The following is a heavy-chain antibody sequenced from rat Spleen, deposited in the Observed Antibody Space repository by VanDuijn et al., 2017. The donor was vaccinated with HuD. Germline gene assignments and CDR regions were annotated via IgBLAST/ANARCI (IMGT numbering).Heavy chain of an antibody. V-gene: IGHV5-25*01. CDR3: AKVTYYGYYYFDY. Sequence: EVQLVESGGGLVQPGRSLKLSCAASGFTFSDYYMAWVRQAPTKVREWVASISTAGGNTYYPDSVKGRFTISRDNARSTLYLQMESLRSEDTATYYCAKVTYYGYYYFDYWGQGVMVTVSS. CDR2: ISTAGGNT. J-gene: IGHJ2*01. D-gene: IGHD1-9*01. CDR1: GFTFSDYY.